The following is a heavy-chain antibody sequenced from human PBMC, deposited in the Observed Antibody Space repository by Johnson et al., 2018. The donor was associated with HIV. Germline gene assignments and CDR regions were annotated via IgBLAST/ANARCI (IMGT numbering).Heavy chain of an antibody. CDR3: ARKGPTSGRADAFDL. Sequence: QVQVVESGGDVVQPGRSLRLSCAASGFTSSTSVLHWVRQAPGKGLEWVSVISHDASHIFYADSVTGRFTISKDDSKNTVYLQMNSLRAEDTAVYYCARKGPTSGRADAFDLWGQGTMVTVSS. CDR2: ISHDASHI. J-gene: IGHJ3*01. CDR1: GFTSSTSV. V-gene: IGHV3-30*04.